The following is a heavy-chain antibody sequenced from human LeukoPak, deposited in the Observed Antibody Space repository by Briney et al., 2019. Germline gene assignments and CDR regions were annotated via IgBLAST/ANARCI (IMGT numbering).Heavy chain of an antibody. CDR2: IYYSGST. CDR1: GGSISSGDYY. V-gene: IGHV4-30-4*01. CDR3: ARFELTTVIFYAFDI. D-gene: IGHD4-17*01. Sequence: SETLSLTCTVSGGSISSGDYYWSWIRQPPGKGLEWIGYIYYSGSTYYNPSLKSRVIISVDTSKNQFSLKLSSVTAADTAVYYCARFELTTVIFYAFDIWGQGTMVTVSS. J-gene: IGHJ3*02.